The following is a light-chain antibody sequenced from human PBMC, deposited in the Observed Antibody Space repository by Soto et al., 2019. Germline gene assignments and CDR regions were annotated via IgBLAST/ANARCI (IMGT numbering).Light chain of an antibody. Sequence: IEMTQSPSSLSASVGDRVTITCRASQVITNFLAWYQQKPGKVPRLLIYSASTLQSGVPSRFSGSGSGTDFTLTISSLQPEDVGTYYCQKYNSAPLTFGGGTNVDNK. V-gene: IGKV1-27*01. CDR3: QKYNSAPLT. CDR1: QVITNF. J-gene: IGKJ4*01. CDR2: SAS.